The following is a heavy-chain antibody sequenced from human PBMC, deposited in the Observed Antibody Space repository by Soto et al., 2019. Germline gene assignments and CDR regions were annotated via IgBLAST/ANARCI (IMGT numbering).Heavy chain of an antibody. Sequence: EGQLVESGGGLVQPGGSLRLSCAASGFTFNSYWMSWVRQAPGKGLEWVANIEQDGGERNYLESVRGRFTIARDNAKNALYLEMNSLRAEDTAVYYCTAGGCWESDPWGQGTLVSVSS. CDR2: IEQDGGER. V-gene: IGHV3-7*05. CDR1: GFTFNSYW. D-gene: IGHD1-26*01. J-gene: IGHJ5*02. CDR3: TAGGCWESDP.